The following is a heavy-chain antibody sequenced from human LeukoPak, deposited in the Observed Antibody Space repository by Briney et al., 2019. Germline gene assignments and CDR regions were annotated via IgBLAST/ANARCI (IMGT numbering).Heavy chain of an antibody. D-gene: IGHD1-26*01. V-gene: IGHV3-23*01. J-gene: IGHJ4*02. Sequence: PGGSLRLSCAASGFTFSSYAMSWVRQAPGKGLEWVSGTSDRGDYTYYADSVKGRFTISRDNSKNTLYPQMNSLRAEDTALYFCAKKAQYNGNYPLDYWGQGTLVTVSS. CDR2: TSDRGDYT. CDR1: GFTFSSYA. CDR3: AKKAQYNGNYPLDY.